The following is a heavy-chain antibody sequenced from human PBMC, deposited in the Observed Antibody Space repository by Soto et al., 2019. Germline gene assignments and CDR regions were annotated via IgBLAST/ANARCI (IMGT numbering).Heavy chain of an antibody. CDR2: ISYDGTNK. CDR1: GFMFSSYA. D-gene: IGHD4-17*01. CDR3: ARAPLGDFHYFDY. J-gene: IGHJ4*02. Sequence: QVQLVESGGGVVQPGRSLRLSCAASGFMFSSYAMHWVRQAPGKGLEWVAFISYDGTNKYFADSVKGRFTISRDNSKNTLYLQMNGLIAEDTAVYYCARAPLGDFHYFDYWGQGTLVTVSS. V-gene: IGHV3-30-3*01.